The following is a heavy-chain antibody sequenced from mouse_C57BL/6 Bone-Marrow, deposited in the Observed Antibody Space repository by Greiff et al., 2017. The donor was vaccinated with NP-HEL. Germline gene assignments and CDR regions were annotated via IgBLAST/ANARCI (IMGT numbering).Heavy chain of an antibody. Sequence: EVKLQESGPGLVKPSQSLSLTCSVTGYSITSGYYWNWIRQFPGNKLEWMGYISYDGSNNYNPSLKNRISITRDTSKNQFFLKLNSVTTEDTATYYCARLRRYFDYWGQGTTLTVSS. CDR1: GYSITSGYY. V-gene: IGHV3-6*01. CDR2: ISYDGSN. J-gene: IGHJ2*01. CDR3: ARLRRYFDY. D-gene: IGHD2-12*01.